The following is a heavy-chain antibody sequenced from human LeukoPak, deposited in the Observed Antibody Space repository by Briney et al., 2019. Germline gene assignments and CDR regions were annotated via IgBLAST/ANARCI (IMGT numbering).Heavy chain of an antibody. V-gene: IGHV3-49*03. J-gene: IGHJ4*02. D-gene: IGHD3-16*02. CDR3: TRTLMITFGGVIVPAGNYFDY. CDR1: GGSFSGYY. Sequence: LSLTCAVYGGSFSGYYWSWIRQPPGKVLEWVGFIRNKAYGGTTEYAASVEGRFTVSRDDSKSIAYLHMNSLKTEDTAVYYCTRTLMITFGGVIVPAGNYFDYWGQGSLVTVSS. CDR2: IRNKAYGGTT.